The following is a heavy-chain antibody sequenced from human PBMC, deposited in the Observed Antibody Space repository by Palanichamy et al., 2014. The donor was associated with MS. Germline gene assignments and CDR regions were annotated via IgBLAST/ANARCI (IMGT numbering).Heavy chain of an antibody. CDR1: GVTFRDTW. CDR2: IKSELDGGAT. V-gene: IGHV3-15*01. J-gene: IGHJ6*02. CDR3: ATEQLGLTGVLYFYYFYGLDV. D-gene: IGHD3-9*01. Sequence: EVQLVESGGGLVXPGGSLRLSCVVSGVTFRDTWMSWVRQTPGKGLEWLGRIKSELDGGATDYAAPVEGRFIISRDTSKNVLFLQMNSLQTDDAGMYFCATEQLGLTGVLYFYYFYGLDVWGPGATVAVSS.